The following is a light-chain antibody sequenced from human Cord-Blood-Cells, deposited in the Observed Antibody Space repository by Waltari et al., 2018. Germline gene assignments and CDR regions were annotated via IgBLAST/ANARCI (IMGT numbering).Light chain of an antibody. CDR3: QQYYSTPT. V-gene: IGKV4-1*01. CDR2: WAS. Sequence: DIVMTQSPDSLAVSLGERATINCKSSQSVLYNSNNKNYLAWYQQKPGQPPKLLIYWASTRESGVPDRFSGSGSRTDFTLTISSLQAEDVAVYYCQQYYSTPTFGGGTKVEIK. J-gene: IGKJ4*01. CDR1: QSVLYNSNNKNY.